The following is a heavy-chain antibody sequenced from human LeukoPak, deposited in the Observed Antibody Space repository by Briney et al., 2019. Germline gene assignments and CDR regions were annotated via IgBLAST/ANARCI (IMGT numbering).Heavy chain of an antibody. V-gene: IGHV4-34*01. CDR3: ARGQGDYGYYYYYYYMDV. Sequence: SETLSLTCAVYGGSFSGYYWSWIRQPPGKGLEWFGEINHSGSTNYNPSLKSRVTISVDTSKNQFSLKLSSVTAADTAVYYCARGQGDYGYYYYYYYMDVWGKGTTVTVSS. CDR2: INHSGST. D-gene: IGHD4-17*01. J-gene: IGHJ6*03. CDR1: GGSFSGYY.